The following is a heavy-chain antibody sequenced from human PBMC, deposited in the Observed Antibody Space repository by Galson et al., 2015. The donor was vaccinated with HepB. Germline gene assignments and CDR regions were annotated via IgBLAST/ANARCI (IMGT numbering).Heavy chain of an antibody. Sequence: SCKASGGTFSSYAISWVRQAPGQGLEWMGGIIPIFGTANYAQKFQGRVTITADESTSTAYMELSSLRSEDTAVYYCARGLCSTSCYGMDVWGQGTTVTVSS. CDR2: IIPIFGTA. V-gene: IGHV1-69*01. CDR3: ARGLCSTSCYGMDV. J-gene: IGHJ6*02. CDR1: GGTFSSYA. D-gene: IGHD2-2*01.